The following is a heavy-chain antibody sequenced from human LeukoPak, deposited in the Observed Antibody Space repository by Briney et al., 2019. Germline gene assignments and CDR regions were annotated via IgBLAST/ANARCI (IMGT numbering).Heavy chain of an antibody. J-gene: IGHJ4*02. CDR1: VFTFSKFA. D-gene: IGHD4-23*01. V-gene: IGHV3-23*01. CDR2: LTDRGFSQ. CDR3: AKHLVPYGANPFSN. Sequence: GGSLRLSCEVSVFTFSKFAMSCVRHSPGKGRQWLSTLTDRGFSQFYGDSVKGRVTISKDNSKNSLFLDIRSLGVEDTAIYYCAKHLVPYGANPFSNWGQGALVTVSS.